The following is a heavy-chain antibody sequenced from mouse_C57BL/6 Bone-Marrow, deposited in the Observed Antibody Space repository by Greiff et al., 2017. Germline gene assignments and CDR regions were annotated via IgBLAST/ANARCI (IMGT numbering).Heavy chain of an antibody. V-gene: IGHV6-3*01. CDR3: TDADEGAMDY. J-gene: IGHJ4*01. CDR2: IRLKSDNYAT. CDR1: GFTFSNYW. Sequence: EVMLVESGGGLVQPGGSMKLSCVASGFTFSNYWMNWVRQSPEKGLEWVAQIRLKSDNYATHYAESVKGRFTISRDDSKSSVYLQMNNLRAEDTGIYYCTDADEGAMDYWGQGTSGTVSS.